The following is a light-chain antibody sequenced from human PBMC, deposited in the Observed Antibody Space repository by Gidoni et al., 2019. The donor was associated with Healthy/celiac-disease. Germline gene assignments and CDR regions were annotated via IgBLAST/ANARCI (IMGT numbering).Light chain of an antibody. J-gene: IGKJ1*01. Sequence: DIQMTQSPSSLSASVGDRVTITCRASQSISSYLNWYQQKPGKAPKLLIYAASSLQSGVPSRFSGSGSGTDFTLTISSLQPEDFATYYCQQSYSTLPWKFGQGTKVEIK. CDR3: QQSYSTLPWK. CDR2: AAS. CDR1: QSISSY. V-gene: IGKV1-39*01.